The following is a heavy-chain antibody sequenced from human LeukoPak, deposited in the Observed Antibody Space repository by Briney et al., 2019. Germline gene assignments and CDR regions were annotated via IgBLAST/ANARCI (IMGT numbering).Heavy chain of an antibody. CDR3: ARPLSSGSPQGLPTSPHLDY. V-gene: IGHV3-21*01. J-gene: IGHJ4*02. CDR1: GFIFNTYS. CDR2: ISSTTSYI. D-gene: IGHD3-10*01. Sequence: GGSLRLSCAASGFIFNTYSMNWVRQAPGKGLEWVSSISSTTSYILYADSVKGRFTISRDNAKNSLYLQMTSLRAEDTAVYYCARPLSSGSPQGLPTSPHLDYWGQGTLVTVSS.